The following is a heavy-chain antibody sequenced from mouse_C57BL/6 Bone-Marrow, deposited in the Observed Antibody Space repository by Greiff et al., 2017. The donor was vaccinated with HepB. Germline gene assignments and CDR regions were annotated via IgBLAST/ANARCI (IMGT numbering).Heavy chain of an antibody. D-gene: IGHD4-1*01. CDR3: ARDETLTGPFAY. V-gene: IGHV5-4*01. CDR1: GFTFSSYA. J-gene: IGHJ3*01. CDR2: ISDGGSYT. Sequence: EVMLVESGGGLVKPGGSLKLSCAASGFTFSSYAMSWVRQTPEKRLEWVATISDGGSYTYYPDNVKGRFTISRDNAKNNLYLQMSHLKSEDTAMYYCARDETLTGPFAYWGQGTLVTVSA.